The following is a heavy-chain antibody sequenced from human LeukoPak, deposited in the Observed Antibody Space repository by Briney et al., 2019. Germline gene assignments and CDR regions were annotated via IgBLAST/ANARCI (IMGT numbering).Heavy chain of an antibody. Sequence: GGSLRLSCAGYGSTFNYHSMNWVRQAPGKGLEWISYISRSGDTIYYADSVKGRFTISRDNANNSLYLQMNSLRDEDTAVYYCARLLKYYYDSSGSGEDWYFDLWGRGTLVTVSS. V-gene: IGHV3-48*02. D-gene: IGHD3-22*01. J-gene: IGHJ2*01. CDR1: GSTFNYHS. CDR2: ISRSGDTI. CDR3: ARLLKYYYDSSGSGEDWYFDL.